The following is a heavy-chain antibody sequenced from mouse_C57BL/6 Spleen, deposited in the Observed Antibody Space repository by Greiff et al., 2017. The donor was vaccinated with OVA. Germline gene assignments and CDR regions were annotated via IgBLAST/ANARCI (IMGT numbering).Heavy chain of an antibody. CDR1: GFTFSSYA. CDR3: ARDRDSKGAYYAMED. V-gene: IGHV5-4*01. D-gene: IGHD2-5*01. Sequence: DVKLVESGGGLVKPGGSLKLSCAASGFTFSSYAMSWVRQTPEKRLEWVATISDGGSYTYYPDNVKGRFTISRDNAKNNLYLQMSHLKSEDTAMYYGARDRDSKGAYYAMEDWGQGTSVTVSS. CDR2: ISDGGSYT. J-gene: IGHJ4*01.